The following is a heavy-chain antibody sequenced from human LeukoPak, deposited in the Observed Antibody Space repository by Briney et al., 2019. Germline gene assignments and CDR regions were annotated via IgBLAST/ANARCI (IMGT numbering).Heavy chain of an antibody. D-gene: IGHD3-22*01. V-gene: IGHV1-2*02. J-gene: IGHJ4*02. CDR2: INPNSGRT. CDR3: ARGRVYDSSGYYDDY. Sequence: ASVKVSCKASGYTFTGYYIHWVRQAPGQGLEWMGWINPNSGRTNYAQMFQGRATVTRDTSISTAYMELSRLTSDDTAVYYCARGRVYDSSGYYDDYWGQGTLVTVSS. CDR1: GYTFTGYY.